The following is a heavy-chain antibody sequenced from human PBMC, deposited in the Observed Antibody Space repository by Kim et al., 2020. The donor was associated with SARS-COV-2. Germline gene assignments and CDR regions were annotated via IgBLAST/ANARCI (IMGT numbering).Heavy chain of an antibody. J-gene: IGHJ4*02. V-gene: IGHV3-33*01. D-gene: IGHD3-22*01. Sequence: ADSVNGRFNSSRDNSKNTLYLQMNSLGAEDTAVYYCARDRAFGDYDSSDYWGQGTLVTVSS. CDR3: ARDRAFGDYDSSDY.